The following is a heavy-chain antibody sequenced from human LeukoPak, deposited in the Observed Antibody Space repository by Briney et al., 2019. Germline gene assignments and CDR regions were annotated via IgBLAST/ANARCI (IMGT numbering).Heavy chain of an antibody. D-gene: IGHD6-13*01. V-gene: IGHV4-34*01. CDR2: ISHSGST. CDR3: ARGRAATWHFDL. Sequence: SETLSLTCTVSGGSISGSYWSWIRQPAGKGLEWIGQISHSGSTNYNPSLKSRVTISLDTSKNQFSLNLNSVTAADTAVYYCARGRAATWHFDLWGRGTLVTGSS. J-gene: IGHJ2*01. CDR1: GGSISGSY.